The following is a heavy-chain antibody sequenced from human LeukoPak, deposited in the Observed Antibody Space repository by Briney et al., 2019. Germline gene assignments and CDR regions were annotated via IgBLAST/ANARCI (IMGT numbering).Heavy chain of an antibody. D-gene: IGHD2-2*01. Sequence: ASVKVSFRVSGYTLTELSMHLGRQAPGKGLEGVGGFYPEDGETIYAQKFQGRVTITEGTSTDTAYMELSSLRSEDTAVYYCATVGDIVVVPAAPSSYGMEVWGQGPTVTVSS. V-gene: IGHV1-24*01. CDR2: FYPEDGET. J-gene: IGHJ6*02. CDR3: ATVGDIVVVPAAPSSYGMEV. CDR1: GYTLTELS.